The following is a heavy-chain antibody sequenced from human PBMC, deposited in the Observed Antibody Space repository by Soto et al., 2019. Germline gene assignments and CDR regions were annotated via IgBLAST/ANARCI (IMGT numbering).Heavy chain of an antibody. V-gene: IGHV4-34*01. D-gene: IGHD3-3*01. J-gene: IGHJ6*04. CDR2: INHSGST. CDR1: GGSFSGYY. Sequence: QVQLQQWGAGLLKPSETLSLTCAVYGGSFSGYYWSWIRQPPGKGLEWIGEINHSGSTNYNPSLKSRVTISLDTSKNQFSLKLSSVTAADTAVYYCASTIFGVVTSGLDVWGKGTTVTVSS. CDR3: ASTIFGVVTSGLDV.